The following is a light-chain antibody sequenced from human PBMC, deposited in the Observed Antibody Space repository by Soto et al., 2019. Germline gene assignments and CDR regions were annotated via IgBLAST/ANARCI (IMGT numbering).Light chain of an antibody. J-gene: IGKJ3*01. V-gene: IGKV3-20*01. CDR1: QSINNNY. CDR2: GSS. CDR3: QQYSSLPVT. Sequence: EIVLTQAPGALSLSPGERATLSCRASQSINNNYLAWYRQKRGQAPRLLIDGSSSRGTGILDRFSGSGSATGFTLTISRLEPEDFALYYCQQYSSLPVTFGPGTKVEI.